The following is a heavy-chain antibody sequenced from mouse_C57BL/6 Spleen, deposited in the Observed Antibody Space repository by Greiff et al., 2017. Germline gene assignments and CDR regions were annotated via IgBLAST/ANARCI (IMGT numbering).Heavy chain of an antibody. Sequence: QVQLQQSGTELVKPGASVKLSCKASGYTFTSYWMHWVKQRPGQGLEWIGNINPSNGGTNYNEKFKSKATLTVDKSSSTAYMQLSSLTSEDSAVYDGARPPGGSWVWFDYWGQGTMVTVSA. V-gene: IGHV1-53*01. CDR2: INPSNGGT. CDR3: ARPPGGSWVWFDY. CDR1: GYTFTSYW. D-gene: IGHD4-1*01. J-gene: IGHJ3*01.